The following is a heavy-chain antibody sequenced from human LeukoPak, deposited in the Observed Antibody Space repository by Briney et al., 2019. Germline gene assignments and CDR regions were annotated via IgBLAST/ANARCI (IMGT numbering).Heavy chain of an antibody. CDR3: ARGGRDSSGFYRGDY. J-gene: IGHJ4*02. CDR1: GYTFTSYY. V-gene: IGHV1-46*01. CDR2: INPSGGRT. Sequence: ASVKVSFKASGYTFTSYYMHWVRQAPGQGLEWMGIINPSGGRTNHTQKFQGRVTMTRDTSTSTVYLEVSSLRSEDTAVYYCARGGRDSSGFYRGDYWGQGTLVTVSS. D-gene: IGHD3-22*01.